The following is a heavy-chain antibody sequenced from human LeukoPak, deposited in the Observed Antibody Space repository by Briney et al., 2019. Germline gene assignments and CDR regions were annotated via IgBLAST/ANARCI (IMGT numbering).Heavy chain of an antibody. V-gene: IGHV3-48*04. CDR2: ISSSSSTI. D-gene: IGHD5-18*01. CDR3: ARGRGYNYGYSDY. CDR1: GFTFSSYS. J-gene: IGHJ4*02. Sequence: GGSLRLSCAASGFTFSSYSMNWVRQAPGKGLEWISYISSSSSTIDYADSVKGRFTISRDNAKNSLYLQMNSLRAEDTAVYYFARGRGYNYGYSDYWGQGTLVTVSS.